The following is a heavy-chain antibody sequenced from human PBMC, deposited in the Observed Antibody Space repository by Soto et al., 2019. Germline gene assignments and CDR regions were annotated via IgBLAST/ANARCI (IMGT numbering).Heavy chain of an antibody. J-gene: IGHJ5*02. V-gene: IGHV1-18*01. CDR2: ISGYNGNT. CDR1: GYTFTTYG. D-gene: IGHD3-3*01. Sequence: QVHLVQSGAEVKKPGASVKVSCKASGYTFTTYGISWVRQAPGQGLEWMGWISGYNGNTNYAQKLPSRVTMTTDPSTSTAYMELRSLRSDDTAVYYCTRDTRGPSFPWGQGTLVTVSS. CDR3: TRDTRGPSFP.